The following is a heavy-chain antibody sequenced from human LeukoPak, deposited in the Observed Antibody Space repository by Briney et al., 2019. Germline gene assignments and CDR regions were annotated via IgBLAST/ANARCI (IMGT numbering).Heavy chain of an antibody. V-gene: IGHV3-66*01. CDR3: ARTGSCSSTSCYGPFDY. D-gene: IGHD2-2*01. J-gene: IGHJ4*02. CDR1: GVTVSNTY. CDR2: MHSGGDT. Sequence: GGSLRLSCAVSGVTVSNTYMTWVRQAPGKGLEWLSVMHSGGDTYYADSVKGRFTISRDQSKNTVYLQMNSLRAGDTAVYYCARTGSCSSTSCYGPFDYWGQGTLVTVSS.